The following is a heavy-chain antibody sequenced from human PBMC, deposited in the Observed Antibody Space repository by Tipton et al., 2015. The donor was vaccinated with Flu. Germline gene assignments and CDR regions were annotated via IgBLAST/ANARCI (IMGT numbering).Heavy chain of an antibody. J-gene: IGHJ6*02. D-gene: IGHD3-10*01. V-gene: IGHV4-59*11. CDR3: ARARAPYYYYAMDV. Sequence: TLSLTCDVSGYSIRSLHYWSWVRQPPGKGLEWIGYIYSSGSTNYNPSLRGRVTISVDTSKNQLSLRLSSVTAADTAVYYCARARAPYYYYAMDVWGQGTTVTVSS. CDR1: GYSIRSLHY. CDR2: IYSSGST.